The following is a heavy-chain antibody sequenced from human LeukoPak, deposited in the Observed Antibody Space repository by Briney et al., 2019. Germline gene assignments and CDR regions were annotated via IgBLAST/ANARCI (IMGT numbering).Heavy chain of an antibody. D-gene: IGHD3-3*01. Sequence: SVKVSCKASGGTFSSYAISWVRQAPGQGLEWMGGIIPIFSTANYAQKFQGRVTITADESTSTAYMELSSLRSEDTAVYYCARDLAITIFGVVIRTDAFDIWGQGTMVTVSS. CDR1: GGTFSSYA. CDR2: IIPIFSTA. CDR3: ARDLAITIFGVVIRTDAFDI. V-gene: IGHV1-69*13. J-gene: IGHJ3*02.